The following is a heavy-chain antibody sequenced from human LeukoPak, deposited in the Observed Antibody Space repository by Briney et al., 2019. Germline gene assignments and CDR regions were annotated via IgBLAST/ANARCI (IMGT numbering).Heavy chain of an antibody. J-gene: IGHJ4*02. CDR1: GFTFSSYA. D-gene: IGHD6-6*01. CDR2: ISYDGSNK. V-gene: IGHV3-30-3*01. Sequence: GGSLRLSCAASGFTFSSYAMHWVRQAPGKGLEWVAVISYDGSNKYYADSVKGRFTISRDNSKNTLYLQMNSLRAEDTAVYYCASERLAARRALDYWGQGTLVTVSS. CDR3: ASERLAARRALDY.